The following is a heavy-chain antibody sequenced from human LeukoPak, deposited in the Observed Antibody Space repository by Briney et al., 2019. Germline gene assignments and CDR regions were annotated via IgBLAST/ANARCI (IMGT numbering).Heavy chain of an antibody. J-gene: IGHJ4*02. D-gene: IGHD3-22*01. CDR3: AGDKYYYDSSGYLPFDY. CDR2: INPNSGGT. V-gene: IGHV1-2*02. CDR1: GYTFTGYY. Sequence: ASVKVSCKASGYTFTGYYMHWVRQAPGQGLEWMGWINPNSGGTNYAQKFQGRVTMTRDTSISTAYMELSRLRSDDTAVYYCAGDKYYYDSSGYLPFDYWSQGTLVTVSS.